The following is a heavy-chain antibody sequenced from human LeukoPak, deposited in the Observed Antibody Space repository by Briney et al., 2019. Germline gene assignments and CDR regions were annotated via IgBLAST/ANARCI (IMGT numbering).Heavy chain of an antibody. CDR3: ASAPMITLGGSDYFDY. CDR2: INHSGST. J-gene: IGHJ4*02. CDR1: GGSFSGYY. Sequence: PSETLSLTCAVYGGSFSGYYWSWIRQPPGKGLEWIGEINHSGSTNYNPSLKSRVTISVDTSKNQFSLKLSSVTAADTAVYYCASAPMITLGGSDYFDYWGQGTLVTVSS. D-gene: IGHD3-16*01. V-gene: IGHV4-34*01.